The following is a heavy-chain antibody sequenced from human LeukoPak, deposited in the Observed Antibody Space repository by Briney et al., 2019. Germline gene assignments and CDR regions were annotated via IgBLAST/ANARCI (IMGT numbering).Heavy chain of an antibody. CDR1: GFTFSSYA. Sequence: PGGSLRLSCAASGFTFSSYAMSWVRQAPGKGLEWVSAISGSGGSTYYADSVKGRFTISRDNSKNTLYLQMNSLRAEDTAVYYCAKGYTPAVVTPVVRWGQGTLVTVSS. CDR2: ISGSGGST. CDR3: AKGYTPAVVTPVVR. J-gene: IGHJ4*02. D-gene: IGHD4-23*01. V-gene: IGHV3-23*01.